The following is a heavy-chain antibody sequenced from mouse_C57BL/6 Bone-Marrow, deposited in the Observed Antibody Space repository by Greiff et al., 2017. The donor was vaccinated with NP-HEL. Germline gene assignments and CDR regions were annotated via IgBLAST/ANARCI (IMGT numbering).Heavy chain of an antibody. D-gene: IGHD1-1*01. Sequence: EVQLVESGGGLVQPGGSLKLSCAASGFTFSDYGMAWVRQAPRKGPEWVAFISNLAYSIYYADTVTGRFTISRENAKNTLYLGMSCLRSEDTAMYYCARLTTVVADAMDYWGQGTSVTVSS. CDR3: ARLTTVVADAMDY. J-gene: IGHJ4*01. V-gene: IGHV5-15*01. CDR1: GFTFSDYG. CDR2: ISNLAYSI.